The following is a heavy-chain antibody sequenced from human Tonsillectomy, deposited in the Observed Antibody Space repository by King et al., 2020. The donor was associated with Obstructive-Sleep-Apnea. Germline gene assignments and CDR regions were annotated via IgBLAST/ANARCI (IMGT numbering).Heavy chain of an antibody. CDR1: GFTVSGNF. D-gene: IGHD5-12*01. J-gene: IGHJ4*02. Sequence: QLVQSGGTLVQPGGSLRLSCAASGFTVSGNFMSGVRQAPGKGRDCGSFIYGGVGTYSADSVKGRFTISRDNSKNTLYLHMNSLRAEDTAVYYCASGFSFDYWGQGTLVTVSS. CDR3: ASGFSFDY. CDR2: IYGGVGT. V-gene: IGHV3-66*01.